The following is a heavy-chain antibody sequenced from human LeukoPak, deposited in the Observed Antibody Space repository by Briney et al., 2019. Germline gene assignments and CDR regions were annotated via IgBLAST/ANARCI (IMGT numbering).Heavy chain of an antibody. CDR1: GFTFRSYA. J-gene: IGHJ6*04. CDR2: ISYAGNIK. D-gene: IGHD3-10*02. CDR3: AELGITMIGGV. V-gene: IGHV3-30*04. Sequence: GRSLRLSCAASGFTFRSYAMHWVRQAPGKGLEWVALISYAGNIKYYADSVKGRFIISRDNSKNTLYLQMNSLRAEDTAVYYCAELGITMIGGVWGKGTTVTISS.